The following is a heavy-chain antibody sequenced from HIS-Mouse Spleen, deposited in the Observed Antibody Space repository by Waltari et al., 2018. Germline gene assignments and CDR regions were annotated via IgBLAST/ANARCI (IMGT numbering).Heavy chain of an antibody. Sequence: QVQLQESGPGLVKPSETLSLTCTVSGYSISSGYDWGWIRPPPSQGLEWIGSIYHSGSTYYNPSLKSRVTISVDTSKNQFSLKLSSVTAADTAVYYCAREGGDIVVVVAANDAFDIWGQGTMVTVSS. V-gene: IGHV4-38-2*02. CDR3: AREGGDIVVVVAANDAFDI. D-gene: IGHD2-15*01. J-gene: IGHJ3*02. CDR2: IYHSGST. CDR1: GYSISSGYD.